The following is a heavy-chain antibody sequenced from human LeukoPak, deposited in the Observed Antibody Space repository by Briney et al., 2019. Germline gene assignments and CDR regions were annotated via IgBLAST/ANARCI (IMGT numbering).Heavy chain of an antibody. CDR1: GFTFTSYD. CDR2: IWYDGSNT. CDR3: AGDRKSGNFLGEFDH. Sequence: GGSLRLSCAASGFTFTSYDMHWVRQAPGKGLEWVALIWYDGSNTYYTDSVRGRFTISRDNSKSTLYLQMNSLRAEDTAIYYCAGDRKSGNFLGEFDHWGLGTLVTVSS. D-gene: IGHD1-26*01. V-gene: IGHV3-33*01. J-gene: IGHJ5*02.